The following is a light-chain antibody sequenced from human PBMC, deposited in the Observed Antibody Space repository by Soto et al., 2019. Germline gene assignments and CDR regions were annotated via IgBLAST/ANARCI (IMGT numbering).Light chain of an antibody. CDR3: LQDYNYTRT. CDR1: QGIRND. V-gene: IGKV1-6*01. J-gene: IGKJ1*01. CDR2: AAS. Sequence: AIQMTQSPSSLSASVGDRVTITCRASQGIRNDLGWYQQKPGKDPKLLIYAASSLQSGVPSRFSGSGSGTDFTLTISRLQTEDFATYDCLQDYNYTRTFGQGTKVDIK.